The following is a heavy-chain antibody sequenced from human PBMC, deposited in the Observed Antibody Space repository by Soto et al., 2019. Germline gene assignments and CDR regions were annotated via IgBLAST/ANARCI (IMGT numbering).Heavy chain of an antibody. D-gene: IGHD2-2*01. CDR2: ISYDGSNR. CDR3: ARDIGCSSTSCYAGYYYYGMDV. V-gene: IGHV3-30-3*01. CDR1: VFTFISYA. Sequence: GWSLRLSCAASVFTFISYAMHWVRQAPGKGLEWVSVISYDGSNRYYADSVKGRFTISRDNSKNTLSLQMNSLRAEETAVYYCARDIGCSSTSCYAGYYYYGMDVWGQGTPVTVSS. J-gene: IGHJ6*02.